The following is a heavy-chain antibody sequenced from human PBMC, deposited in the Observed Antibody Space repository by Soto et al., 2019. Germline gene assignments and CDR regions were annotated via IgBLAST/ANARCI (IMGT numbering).Heavy chain of an antibody. V-gene: IGHV1-8*01. CDR3: ARVPVGQVYYYYYMHV. J-gene: IGHJ6*03. CDR1: GYTFTSYD. CDR2: MNPNSGNT. Sequence: ASVKVSCKASGYTFTSYDINWVRQATGQGLEWMGWMNPNSGNTGYAQKFQGRVTMTRNTSISTAYMELSSLRSEDTAVYYCARVPVGQVYYYYYMHVRGKGTTVTGSS.